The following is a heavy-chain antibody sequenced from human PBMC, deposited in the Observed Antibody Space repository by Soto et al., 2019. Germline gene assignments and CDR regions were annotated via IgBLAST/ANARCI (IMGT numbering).Heavy chain of an antibody. D-gene: IGHD6-13*01. V-gene: IGHV1-46*01. J-gene: IGHJ6*02. CDR1: GYTFTSYY. CDR3: ARDRLWIAAAGKDGMDV. CDR2: INPSGGST. Sequence: QVQLVQSGAEVKKPGASVKVSCKASGYTFTSYYMHWVRQAPGQGLEWMGIINPSGGSTSYAQKFQGRVTRTRDTSTSTVYMELSSLRSEDTAVYYCARDRLWIAAAGKDGMDVWGQGTTVTVSS.